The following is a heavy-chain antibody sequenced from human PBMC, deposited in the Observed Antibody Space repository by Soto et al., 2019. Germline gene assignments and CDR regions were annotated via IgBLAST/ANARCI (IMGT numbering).Heavy chain of an antibody. CDR2: TYYRSKWYF. D-gene: IGHD6-19*01. CDR1: GDSISRNTAA. J-gene: IGHJ4*02. CDR3: ARGAHGMGVANFDS. V-gene: IGHV6-1*01. Sequence: SQTLSLTCVISGDSISRNTAAWNWIRRSPSRGLEWLGRTYYRSKWYFDYAVSLKSRITINPDTSRNQVSLQLSSVTPEDTAVYYCARGAHGMGVANFDSWGQGTLVTVSS.